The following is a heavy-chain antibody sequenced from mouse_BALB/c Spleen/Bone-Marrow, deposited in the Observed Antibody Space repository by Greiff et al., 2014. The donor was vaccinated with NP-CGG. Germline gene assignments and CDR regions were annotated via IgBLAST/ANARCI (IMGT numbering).Heavy chain of an antibody. Sequence: QVQLKESGAELARPGASVKMSCRASGYTFTTYTMHWVKQRPGQGLEWIGYINPSSGYTYYNQKFKDKATLTAGKSSSAAYLQLSSLTSEDSAVYYCARVYGNYDAMDYWGQGTSVTVAS. D-gene: IGHD2-1*01. J-gene: IGHJ4*01. CDR2: INPSSGYT. CDR3: ARVYGNYDAMDY. CDR1: GYTFTTYT. V-gene: IGHV1-4*01.